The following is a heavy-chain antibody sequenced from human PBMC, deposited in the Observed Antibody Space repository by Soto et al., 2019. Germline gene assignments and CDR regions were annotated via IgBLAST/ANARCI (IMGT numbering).Heavy chain of an antibody. Sequence: GGSLRLSCAASGFIFSRYAMIWVRQAPGHGLEFVSALSITFEHYAYSVKGRFTISRYNSNNTLYLQMNILRSEDTAVYYCARELAANRAWYTVDSWGQGTLVTVSS. CDR1: GFIFSRYA. J-gene: IGHJ4*02. CDR2: LSITFE. D-gene: IGHD3-10*01. CDR3: ARELAANRAWYTVDS. V-gene: IGHV3-23*01.